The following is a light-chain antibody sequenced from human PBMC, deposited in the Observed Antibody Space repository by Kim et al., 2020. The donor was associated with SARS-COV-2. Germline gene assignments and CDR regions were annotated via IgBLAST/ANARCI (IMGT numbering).Light chain of an antibody. J-gene: IGKJ1*01. CDR2: KAS. V-gene: IGKV1-5*03. CDR1: QRIRSSR. Sequence: GERVTITSRASQRIRSSRLAWYQQKPGQAPRLLIYKASNLESGVPSRFSGGGSGTEFTLTISSLQPDDFATYYCQQYSSYSTFGQGTKVDIK. CDR3: QQYSSYST.